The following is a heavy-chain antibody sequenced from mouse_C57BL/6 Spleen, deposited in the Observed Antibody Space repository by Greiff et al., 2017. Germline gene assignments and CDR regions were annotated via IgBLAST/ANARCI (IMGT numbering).Heavy chain of an antibody. CDR3: ARLASDYAWFAY. CDR1: GYTFTDYY. J-gene: IGHJ3*01. D-gene: IGHD2-4*01. Sequence: VQLQESGAELVRPGASVKLSCKASGYTFTDYYINWVKQRPGQGLEWIARIYPGSGNTYYNEKFKGKATLTAEKSSSTAYMQLSSLTSEDSAVYFCARLASDYAWFAYWGQGTLVTVSA. V-gene: IGHV1-76*01. CDR2: IYPGSGNT.